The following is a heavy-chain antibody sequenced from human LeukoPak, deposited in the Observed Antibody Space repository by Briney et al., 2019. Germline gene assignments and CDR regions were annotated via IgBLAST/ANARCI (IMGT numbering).Heavy chain of an antibody. CDR3: TRDIEASFDY. Sequence: PGGSLRLSCTASGFTFGDYAMSWVRQAPGKGLEWVGFIRSKAYGGTTEYAASVKGRFTISRDDSKSIAYLQMNSLKTEDTAVYYCTRDIEASFDYWGRGTLVTVSS. CDR1: GFTFGDYA. V-gene: IGHV3-49*04. D-gene: IGHD5-12*01. CDR2: IRSKAYGGTT. J-gene: IGHJ4*02.